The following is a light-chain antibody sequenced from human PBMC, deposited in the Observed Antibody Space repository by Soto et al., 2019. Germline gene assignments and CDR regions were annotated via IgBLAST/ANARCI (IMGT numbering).Light chain of an antibody. CDR2: AAS. Sequence: TVLTQSPGTLSLSPGERATLSCRASQSSSSYLTWYQQRPGQAPRLLIYAASRRATGIPDRFSGSGSGTDFTLTIIRLEPEEFAVYYCQQYSTSPITFGQGTRLEIK. CDR1: QSSSSY. CDR3: QQYSTSPIT. J-gene: IGKJ5*01. V-gene: IGKV3-20*01.